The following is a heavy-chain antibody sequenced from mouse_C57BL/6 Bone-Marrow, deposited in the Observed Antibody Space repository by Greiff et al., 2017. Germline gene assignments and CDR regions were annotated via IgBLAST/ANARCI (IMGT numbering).Heavy chain of an antibody. D-gene: IGHD1-1*01. J-gene: IGHJ3*01. V-gene: IGHV2-9*01. Sequence: VKLVESGPGLVAPSQSLSITCTASGFSLTSYGVDWVRQPPGKGLEWLGVIWGGGSTNYNSALMSRLSISEDNSKSQVYIKMNSLPTDDTAMYYCATHYYGSSYVRFAYWGQGTLVTVSA. CDR2: IWGGGST. CDR1: GFSLTSYG. CDR3: ATHYYGSSYVRFAY.